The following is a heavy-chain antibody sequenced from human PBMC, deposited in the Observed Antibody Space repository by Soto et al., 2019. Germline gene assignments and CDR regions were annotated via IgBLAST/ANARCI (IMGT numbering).Heavy chain of an antibody. J-gene: IGHJ4*02. V-gene: IGHV4-31*03. CDR3: AREVGYCVFCNYLSTLYFDP. CDR2: IYSSGST. Sequence: PSETLSLTCTVSCGSLSRGAYYWSWIRQHPGKGLEWIGYIYSSGSTYYSPSLKSRVTISVDTSRNQFSLRLSSVTAADTAVYYCAREVGYCVFCNYLSTLYFDPWGLGTLVTV. CDR1: CGSLSRGAYY. D-gene: IGHD2-15*01.